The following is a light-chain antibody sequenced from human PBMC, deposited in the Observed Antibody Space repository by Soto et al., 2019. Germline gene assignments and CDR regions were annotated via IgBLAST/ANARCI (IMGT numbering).Light chain of an antibody. Sequence: DIQMTQSPSSLSASVGDRVTITCRASQSIRTYLNWYQQKPGKAPKFLIYAASTLQSGVPSRFSGSGSGTDCTLTISSLQPEDFATYYCRQTYSNPRTFGQGTKVEIK. J-gene: IGKJ1*01. CDR3: RQTYSNPRT. CDR1: QSIRTY. CDR2: AAS. V-gene: IGKV1-39*01.